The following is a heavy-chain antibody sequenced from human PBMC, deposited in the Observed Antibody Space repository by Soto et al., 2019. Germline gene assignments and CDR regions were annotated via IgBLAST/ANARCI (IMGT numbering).Heavy chain of an antibody. CDR1: GFTVNTNY. J-gene: IGHJ4*02. D-gene: IGHD2-15*01. CDR3: ARRALPHAFVDY. CDR2: IFPDGST. Sequence: EVQLMESGGGLVQPGGSLRLSCTVSGFTVNTNYMNWVRQAPGKGLEWLSVIFPDGSTYYTDSVRDRFTISRDNSKNTVYLQMNSLRPADTAVYFCARRALPHAFVDYWGQGTLVTVSS. V-gene: IGHV3-66*01.